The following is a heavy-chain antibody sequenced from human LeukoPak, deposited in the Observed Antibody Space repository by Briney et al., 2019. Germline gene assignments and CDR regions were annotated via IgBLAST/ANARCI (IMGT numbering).Heavy chain of an antibody. Sequence: ASVKVSCKASGYTFTSYDINWVRQATGQGLEWMGWMNPNSGNTGYAQKFQGRVTMTRNTSISTAYMELSSLRSEDTAVYYCARGLPPRPYYDFWSGYYRSPYGMDVWGQGTTVTVCS. V-gene: IGHV1-8*01. J-gene: IGHJ6*02. CDR1: GYTFTSYD. CDR3: ARGLPPRPYYDFWSGYYRSPYGMDV. CDR2: MNPNSGNT. D-gene: IGHD3-3*01.